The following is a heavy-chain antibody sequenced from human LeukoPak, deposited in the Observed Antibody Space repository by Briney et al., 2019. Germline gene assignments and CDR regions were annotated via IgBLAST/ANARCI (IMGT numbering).Heavy chain of an antibody. CDR3: VRGYSGVSVYAYDI. CDR1: GFGFSDQY. V-gene: IGHV3-72*01. J-gene: IGHJ3*02. CDR2: TGNKANSHTT. Sequence: GGSLRLSCAASGFGFSDQYMGWVRQAPGKGLEWVGRTGNKANSHTTEYAASVKGRFTISRDDSKNSLYLQMNSLKTEDTAVYYCVRGYSGVSVYAYDIWGQGTMVTVSS. D-gene: IGHD1-26*01.